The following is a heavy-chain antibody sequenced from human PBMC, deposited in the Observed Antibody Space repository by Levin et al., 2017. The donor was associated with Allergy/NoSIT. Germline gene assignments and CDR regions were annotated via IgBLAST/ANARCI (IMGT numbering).Heavy chain of an antibody. CDR1: GFTSGYFA. CDR2: VVGSGSAT. D-gene: IGHD6-13*01. Sequence: GGSLRLSCATSGFTSGYFAMSWVRQSPGKGLEWVSSVVGSGSATYYTDSVRGRFTISRDESKNTVYLQMKNLSADDTALYYCAKLEQQLVQGTFQEWGQGPLVTVS. CDR3: AKLEQQLVQGTFQE. J-gene: IGHJ1*01. V-gene: IGHV3-23*01.